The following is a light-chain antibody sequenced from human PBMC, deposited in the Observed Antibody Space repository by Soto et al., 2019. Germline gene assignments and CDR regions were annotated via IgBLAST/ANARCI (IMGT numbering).Light chain of an antibody. CDR3: SSYSTTTTPLV. CDR2: DVN. V-gene: IGLV2-14*01. J-gene: IGLJ1*01. Sequence: QSVLTHSASVSXPPGQSITISCTGTSSDIGVYPFVSWYQQHPGKAPTLIIYDVNSRPSGVSNRFSGSKSGNTASLTISGLQAEDEADYYCSSYSTTTTPLVFGAGTKVTVL. CDR1: SSDIGVYPF.